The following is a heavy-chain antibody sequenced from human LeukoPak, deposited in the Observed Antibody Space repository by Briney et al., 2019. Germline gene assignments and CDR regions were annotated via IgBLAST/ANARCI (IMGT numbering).Heavy chain of an antibody. J-gene: IGHJ4*02. CDR2: ISAYNGNT. V-gene: IGHV1-18*01. CDR3: ARVRITQYDSSGYSPPLDY. D-gene: IGHD3-22*01. Sequence: RASVKVSCKASGYTFTSYGISWVRQAPGQGLEWMGWISAYNGNTNYAQKLQGRVTMTTDTSTSTAYMELSSLRSEDTAVYYCARVRITQYDSSGYSPPLDYWGQGTLVTVSS. CDR1: GYTFTSYG.